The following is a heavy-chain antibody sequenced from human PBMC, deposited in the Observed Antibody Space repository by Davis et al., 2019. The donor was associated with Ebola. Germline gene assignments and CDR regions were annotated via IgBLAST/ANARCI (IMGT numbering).Heavy chain of an antibody. CDR1: GESLSGYY. D-gene: IGHD4-11*01. Sequence: PSETLSLTCAVYGESLSGYYWNWIRQPPGKGLEWIGEINHSESTNYNPSLKSRVTISIDTSKNQFSLKLSSVTAADTAVFYCARDNPHDYRNNWFDPWGQGTLVTVSS. V-gene: IGHV4-34*01. CDR2: INHSEST. J-gene: IGHJ5*02. CDR3: ARDNPHDYRNNWFDP.